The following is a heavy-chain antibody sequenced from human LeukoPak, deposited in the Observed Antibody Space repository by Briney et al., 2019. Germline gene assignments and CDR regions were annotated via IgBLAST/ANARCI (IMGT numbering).Heavy chain of an antibody. D-gene: IGHD6-13*01. CDR3: ARDPGAAAGTVSWFDP. V-gene: IGHV1-46*01. J-gene: IGHJ5*02. CDR2: INPSGGST. Sequence: ASVKVSCKASGYTFTNYYMHWVRQAPGQGLEWMGIINPSGGSTSYAQKFQGRVTITADKSTSTAYMELSSLRSEDTAVYYCARDPGAAAGTVSWFDPWGQGTLVTVSS. CDR1: GYTFTNYY.